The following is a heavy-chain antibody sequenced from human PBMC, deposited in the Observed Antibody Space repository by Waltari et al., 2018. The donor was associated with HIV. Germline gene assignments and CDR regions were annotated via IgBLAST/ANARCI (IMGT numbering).Heavy chain of an antibody. CDR2: INHSGST. CDR1: GGSFSAYY. Sequence: QVQLQQWGTGLLKPSETLSLTCAVYGGSFSAYYWTWIRQPPGKGLEWNGEINHSGSTKYNPSLKSRVTISIDTSKNQFSLKLNSVTAADTAVYYCARYEGFIAGDKHYFDYWGQGTLVTVSS. CDR3: ARYEGFIAGDKHYFDY. V-gene: IGHV4-34*01. J-gene: IGHJ4*02. D-gene: IGHD1-26*01.